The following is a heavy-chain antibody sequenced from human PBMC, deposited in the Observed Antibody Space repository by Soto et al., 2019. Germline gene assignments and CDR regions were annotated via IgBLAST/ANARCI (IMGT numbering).Heavy chain of an antibody. CDR1: GFTFSSYW. D-gene: IGHD4-4*01. CDR3: ARDRGSNYGKYYFDY. J-gene: IGHJ4*02. CDR2: IKQDGSEK. Sequence: GGSLRLSCAASGFTFSSYWMSWVRQAPGKGLEWVANIKQDGSEKYYVDSVKGRFTISRDNAKNSLYLQMNSLRAEDTAVYYCARDRGSNYGKYYFDYWGQGTLVTVSS. V-gene: IGHV3-7*01.